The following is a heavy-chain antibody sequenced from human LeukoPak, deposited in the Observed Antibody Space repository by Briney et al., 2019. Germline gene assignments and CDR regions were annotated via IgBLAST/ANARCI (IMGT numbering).Heavy chain of an antibody. V-gene: IGHV3-53*01. CDR1: GFTVSNSY. J-gene: IGHJ4*02. Sequence: GGSLRLSCAASGFTVSNSYVSWVRQAPGKGLEWVSGIYSGGTTYYRDSLKGRFTISRDNSKNTLYLQMNSLRAEDTAVYYCARDFSGALWFGEPRGQGTLVTVSS. CDR2: IYSGGTT. CDR3: ARDFSGALWFGEP. D-gene: IGHD3-10*01.